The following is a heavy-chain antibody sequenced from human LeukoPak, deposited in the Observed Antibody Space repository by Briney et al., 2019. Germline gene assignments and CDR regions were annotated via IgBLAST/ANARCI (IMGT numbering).Heavy chain of an antibody. CDR2: ISGSGGST. Sequence: GGSLRLSCAASGFTFSSYAMSWVRQAPGKGLEWVSAISGSGGSTYYADSVKGRFTISRDNSKNTLYLQMNSLRAGDTAVYYCAKSPPSITMVRGPRPGYFDYWGQGTLVTVSS. CDR3: AKSPPSITMVRGPRPGYFDY. V-gene: IGHV3-23*01. J-gene: IGHJ4*02. D-gene: IGHD3-10*01. CDR1: GFTFSSYA.